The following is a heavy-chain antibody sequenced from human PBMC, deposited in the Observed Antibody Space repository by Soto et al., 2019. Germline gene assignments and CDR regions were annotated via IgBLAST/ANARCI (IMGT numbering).Heavy chain of an antibody. CDR2: ISGSGGST. CDR3: AKGTYYDFWSGYCPLDY. Sequence: GGSLRLSCAASGFTFSSYAMSWVRQAPGKGLEWVSAISGSGGSTYYADSVKGRFTISRDNSKNMLYLRMNSLRAEDTAVYYCAKGTYYDFWSGYCPLDYWGQGTLVTVSS. V-gene: IGHV3-23*01. CDR1: GFTFSSYA. J-gene: IGHJ4*02. D-gene: IGHD3-3*01.